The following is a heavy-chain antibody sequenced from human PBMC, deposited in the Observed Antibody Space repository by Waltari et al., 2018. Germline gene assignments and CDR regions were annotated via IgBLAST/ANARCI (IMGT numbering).Heavy chain of an antibody. Sequence: QVQLVQSGAEVKKPGSSVKVSCKASGGTFSSYAISWVRQAPGQGLEWMGGSIPIFGRADYARKCQGRVTITADESTSTAYMGLSSLRSEDTAVYYCAGRTYSSSWLSWFDPWGQGTLVTVSS. V-gene: IGHV1-69*13. J-gene: IGHJ5*02. CDR3: AGRTYSSSWLSWFDP. CDR1: GGTFSSYA. D-gene: IGHD6-13*01. CDR2: SIPIFGRA.